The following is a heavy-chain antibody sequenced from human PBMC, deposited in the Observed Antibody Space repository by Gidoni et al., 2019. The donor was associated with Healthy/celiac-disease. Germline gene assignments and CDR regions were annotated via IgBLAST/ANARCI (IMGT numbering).Heavy chain of an antibody. CDR1: GFTFDDYA. V-gene: IGHV3-9*01. J-gene: IGHJ4*02. CDR3: AKLPLDSSGWPRGDY. Sequence: EVQLVESGGGLVQPGRSLRLSGAASGFTFDDYAMHWVRQAPGKGLEWVSGISWNSGSIGYADSVKGRFTISRDNAKNSLYLQMNSLRAEDTALYYCAKLPLDSSGWPRGDYWGQGTLVTVSS. CDR2: ISWNSGSI. D-gene: IGHD6-19*01.